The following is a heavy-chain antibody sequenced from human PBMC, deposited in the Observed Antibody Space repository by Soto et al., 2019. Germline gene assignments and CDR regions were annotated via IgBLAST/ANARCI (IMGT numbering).Heavy chain of an antibody. CDR2: ISSSSSYI. J-gene: IGHJ3*02. Sequence: LSLSCAASGFTFSSYSMNWVRQAPGKGLEWVSSISSSSSYIYYADSVKGRFTISRDNAKNSLYLQMNSLRAEDTAVYYCARDGSDAFDIWGQGTMVTVS. CDR3: ARDGSDAFDI. V-gene: IGHV3-21*01. D-gene: IGHD3-10*01. CDR1: GFTFSSYS.